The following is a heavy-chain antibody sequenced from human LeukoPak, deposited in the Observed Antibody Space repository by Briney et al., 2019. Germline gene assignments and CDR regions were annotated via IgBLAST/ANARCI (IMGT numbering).Heavy chain of an antibody. J-gene: IGHJ4*02. V-gene: IGHV1-8*01. Sequence: ASVTVSCKASGYTLTSYDINWVRQAPGQGLEWMGWMNPNSGNTGYAQKFQGRVTMTRNTSISTAYMELSSLRSEDTAAYYCARRLVRVGGRRQFDYWGQGTLVTVSS. CDR3: ARRLVRVGGRRQFDY. CDR1: GYTLTSYD. D-gene: IGHD3-10*01. CDR2: MNPNSGNT.